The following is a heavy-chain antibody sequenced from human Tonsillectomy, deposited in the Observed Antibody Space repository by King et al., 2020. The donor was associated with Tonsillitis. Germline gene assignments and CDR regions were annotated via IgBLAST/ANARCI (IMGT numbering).Heavy chain of an antibody. CDR2: ISWNSGSI. V-gene: IGHV3-9*01. CDR1: GFTFDDYA. J-gene: IGHJ3*02. D-gene: IGHD1-1*01. CDR3: AKDLLYNWNDVGAFDI. Sequence: VQLVESGGGLVQPGRSLRLSCAASGFTFDDYAMHWVRQAPGKGLEWVSGISWNSGSIGYADSVKGRFTISRDNAKNSLYLQMNSLRAEDTALYYCAKDLLYNWNDVGAFDIWGQGTMVTVSS.